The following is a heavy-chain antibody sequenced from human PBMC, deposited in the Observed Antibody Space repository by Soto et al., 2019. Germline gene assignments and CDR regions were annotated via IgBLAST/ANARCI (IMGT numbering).Heavy chain of an antibody. CDR2: TNTNSGNT. CDR1: GYTFTSYE. CDR3: APGLGYCSGGSCRN. V-gene: IGHV1-8*01. Sequence: ASVKVSCNASGYTFTSYESNLGRHPTGQRVEWIGGTNTNSGNTGYEQKFQGSVTKTRNNAISTHYLELSRLRFEDTAVHYCAPGLGYCSGGSCRNWGQGTLVTVPS. J-gene: IGHJ4*02. D-gene: IGHD2-15*01.